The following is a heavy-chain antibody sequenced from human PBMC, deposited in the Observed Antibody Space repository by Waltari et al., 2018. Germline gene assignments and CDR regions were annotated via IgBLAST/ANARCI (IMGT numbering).Heavy chain of an antibody. CDR1: GGSFSGYY. D-gene: IGHD4-17*01. J-gene: IGHJ5*02. V-gene: IGHV4-34*02. Sequence: QVQVQQWGAGLVKPSETLSLTCAVYGGSFSGYYWSCLRPPPGKALEWIGEIDHSGVTNYNPSLTSRATISVDTSRNQLSLKLTSVTAADTAIHYCALSRYGLASPKFDPWGQGTLVTVSS. CDR3: ALSRYGLASPKFDP. CDR2: IDHSGVT.